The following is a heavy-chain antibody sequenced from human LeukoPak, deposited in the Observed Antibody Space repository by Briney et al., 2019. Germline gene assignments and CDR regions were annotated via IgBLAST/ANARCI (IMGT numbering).Heavy chain of an antibody. D-gene: IGHD3-10*01. CDR3: VLYGSGSTGIFDY. V-gene: IGHV4-59*01. Sequence: SETLSLTCTVSGGSISSYYWGWIRQPPGKGLEWIGYIYYSGSTNYNPSLKSRVTISVDTSKNQFSLKLSSVTAADTAVYYCVLYGSGSTGIFDYWGQGTLVTVSS. J-gene: IGHJ4*02. CDR1: GGSISSYY. CDR2: IYYSGST.